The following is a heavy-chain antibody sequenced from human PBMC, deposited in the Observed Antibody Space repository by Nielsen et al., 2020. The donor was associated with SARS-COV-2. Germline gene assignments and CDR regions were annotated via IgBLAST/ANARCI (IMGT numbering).Heavy chain of an antibody. CDR2: IYHSGST. CDR3: AKEGDKGYSYGD. CDR1: GDSISNNKW. Sequence: SCAVSGDSISNNKWWTWVRQSPGKGLEWIGEIYHSGSTNYNPSLKSRVSISVDTSNHFSLKLYSVTAADTAVYYCAKEGDKGYSYGDWGHGTLVTASS. D-gene: IGHD5-18*01. V-gene: IGHV4-4*02. J-gene: IGHJ4*01.